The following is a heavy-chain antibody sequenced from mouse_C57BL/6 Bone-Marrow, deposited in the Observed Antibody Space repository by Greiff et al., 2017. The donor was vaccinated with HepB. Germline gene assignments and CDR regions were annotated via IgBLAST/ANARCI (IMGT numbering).Heavy chain of an antibody. CDR1: GYTFTSYG. Sequence: VQLQQSGAELVRPGASVKLSCKASGYTFTSYGISWVKQSTGQGLEWIGEIYPRSGNTYYNEKFKGKATLTADKSSSTAYMQLRSLTSEDSAVYFSTRFTSIVEDAMAYWGQGTSVTVSS. V-gene: IGHV1-81*01. CDR2: IYPRSGNT. D-gene: IGHD2-5*01. CDR3: TRFTSIVEDAMAY. J-gene: IGHJ4*01.